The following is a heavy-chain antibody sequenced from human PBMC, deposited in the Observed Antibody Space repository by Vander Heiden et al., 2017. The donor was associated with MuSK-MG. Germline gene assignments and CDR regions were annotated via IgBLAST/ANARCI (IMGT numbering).Heavy chain of an antibody. CDR3: ARHITMIVVPNDAFDI. V-gene: IGHV4-31*03. D-gene: IGHD3-22*01. CDR2: IYYSGST. Sequence: QVQLQESGPGLVKPSQNLSLTCTVSGGSISSGGYYWSWIRQHPGKGLGWIGYIYYSGSTYYNPSLKSRVTISVDTSKNQCSLKLSSVTAADTAVYYCARHITMIVVPNDAFDIWGQGTMVTVSS. CDR1: GGSISSGGYY. J-gene: IGHJ3*02.